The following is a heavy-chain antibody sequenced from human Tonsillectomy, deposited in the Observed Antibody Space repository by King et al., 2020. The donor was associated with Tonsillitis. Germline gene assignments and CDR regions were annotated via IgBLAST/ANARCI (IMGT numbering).Heavy chain of an antibody. CDR1: GYTFTGYY. D-gene: IGHD1-26*01. CDR2: INPNSGGT. Sequence: QVQLVQSGAEVKKPGASVKVSCKASGYTFTGYYMHWVRQAPGQGLEWMGWINPNSGGTNYAQKFQGRVTITRDTSITTAYMDLSRLRSDDTAVYFCAREESGPSGSYLELDYWGQGTLVTVSS. J-gene: IGHJ4*02. CDR3: AREESGPSGSYLELDY. V-gene: IGHV1-2*02.